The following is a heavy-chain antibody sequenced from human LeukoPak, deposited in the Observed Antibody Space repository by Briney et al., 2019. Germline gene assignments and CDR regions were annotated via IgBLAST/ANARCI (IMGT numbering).Heavy chain of an antibody. CDR3: ARSAAAGFSYYSYYLDV. CDR2: INSDGSST. J-gene: IGHJ6*03. Sequence: GGSLRLSCAASGFTFSSYWIHWVRHAPGKGLVWVSRINSDGSSTTYADSVKGRFTISRDNGKNTLYLQMNSLRAEDTAVYYCARSAAAGFSYYSYYLDVWGKGTTVTIFS. V-gene: IGHV3-74*01. CDR1: GFTFSSYW. D-gene: IGHD6-13*01.